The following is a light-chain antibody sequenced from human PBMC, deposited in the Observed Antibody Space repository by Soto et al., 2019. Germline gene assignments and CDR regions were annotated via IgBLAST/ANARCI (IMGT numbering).Light chain of an antibody. CDR1: QRVSSSY. CDR3: HQRQYWPPIT. Sequence: EIALTQSPGTVSLSPGERATLSCRASQRVSSSYLAWYQQKPGQAPRLLIYNASNRATGIPARFSGSGSGTDFTLTISSLEPEDFAVYYCHQRQYWPPITFGQGTRLEIK. CDR2: NAS. V-gene: IGKV3D-20*02. J-gene: IGKJ5*01.